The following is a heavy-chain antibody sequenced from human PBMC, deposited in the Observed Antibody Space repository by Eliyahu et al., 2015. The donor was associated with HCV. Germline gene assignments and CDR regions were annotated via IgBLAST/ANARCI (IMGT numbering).Heavy chain of an antibody. J-gene: IGHJ3*01. CDR1: GGSINTYY. CDR2: INDSGDT. D-gene: IGHD2/OR15-2a*01. Sequence: QVQLQESGPGLVRPSETLTLTCXXSGGSINTYYWTWLRQTPRQGLEWLAYINDSGDTNYNPSLKSRLTISIDTSKSQFSLKLTSVTAADTAFYYCARLXDLGALAGIMYHVLDLWGQGTMVTVSS. CDR3: ARLXDLGALAGIMYHVLDL. V-gene: IGHV4-59*01.